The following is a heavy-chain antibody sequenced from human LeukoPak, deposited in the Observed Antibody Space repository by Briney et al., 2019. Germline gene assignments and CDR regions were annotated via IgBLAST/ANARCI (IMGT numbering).Heavy chain of an antibody. V-gene: IGHV3-7*01. J-gene: IGHJ4*02. Sequence: GGSLRLSCAASGFTFSNYWMTWVRLAPGKGLEWVANIKEDGSQKYFVDSVKGRFTISRDNAKNSLYMQMNSLRAEDTAVYYCAKGGRVLSSWPSVDYWGQGTLVTVSS. CDR1: GFTFSNYW. CDR3: AKGGRVLSSWPSVDY. D-gene: IGHD6-13*01. CDR2: IKEDGSQK.